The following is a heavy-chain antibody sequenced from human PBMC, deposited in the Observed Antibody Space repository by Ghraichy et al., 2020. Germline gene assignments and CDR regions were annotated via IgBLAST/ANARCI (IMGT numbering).Heavy chain of an antibody. V-gene: IGHV3-23*01. CDR1: GFTFSSYA. D-gene: IGHD2-8*01. CDR3: AKDNQCCTTGVCNFVCFDY. CDR2: ISGSGGST. Sequence: GGSLRLSCAASGFTFSSYAMSWVRQAPGKGLEWVSAISGSGGSTYYADSVKGRFTISRDNSKNTLYLQMNSLRAEDTAVYYCAKDNQCCTTGVCNFVCFDYWGHGTLVTVSS. J-gene: IGHJ4*01.